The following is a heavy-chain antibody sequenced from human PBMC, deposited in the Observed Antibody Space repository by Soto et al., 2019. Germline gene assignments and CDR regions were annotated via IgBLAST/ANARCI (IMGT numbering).Heavy chain of an antibody. CDR1: GYTFTSYY. D-gene: IGHD3-10*01. J-gene: IGHJ4*02. CDR2: INPSGGST. V-gene: IGHV1-46*01. Sequence: QVQLVQSGAEVKKPGASVKVSCKASGYTFTSYYMHWVRQAPGQGLEWMGIINPSGGSTSYAQKFQGRVTMTRDTSTSTVYMELSSLRSEDTAVYYCARDQYGGGAMVRELGFDYWGQGTLVTVSS. CDR3: ARDQYGGGAMVRELGFDY.